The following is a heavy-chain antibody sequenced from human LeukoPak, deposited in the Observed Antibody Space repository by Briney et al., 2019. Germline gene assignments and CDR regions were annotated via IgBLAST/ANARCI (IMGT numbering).Heavy chain of an antibody. J-gene: IGHJ5*02. CDR2: IYPGDSNT. CDR1: GYSFTSYW. V-gene: IGHV5-51*01. D-gene: IGHD5-12*01. Sequence: GESLKISCKAFGYSFTSYWIAWVRRMPGKGLEWMGIIYPGDSNTRYSPSFQGQVTISADKSISTAYLQWSSLKASDTAMYYCARQGSGYDYGWFDTWGQGSLVTVSS. CDR3: ARQGSGYDYGWFDT.